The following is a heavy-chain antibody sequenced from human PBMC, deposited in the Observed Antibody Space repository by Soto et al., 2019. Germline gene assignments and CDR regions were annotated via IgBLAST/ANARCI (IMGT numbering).Heavy chain of an antibody. V-gene: IGHV6-1*01. CDR3: ARGGQWLETGYYYYYGMDV. CDR1: GDSVSSNSAA. J-gene: IGHJ6*02. CDR2: TYYRSKWYN. Sequence: SPTLSLPCAISGDSVSSNSAAWNWIRQSPSRGLEWLGRTYYRSKWYNDYAVSVKSRITINPDTSKNQFSLQLNSVTPEDTAVYYCARGGQWLETGYYYYYGMDVWGQGTTVTVSS. D-gene: IGHD6-19*01.